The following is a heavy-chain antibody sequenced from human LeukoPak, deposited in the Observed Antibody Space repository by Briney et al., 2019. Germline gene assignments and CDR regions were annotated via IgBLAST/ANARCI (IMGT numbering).Heavy chain of an antibody. D-gene: IGHD1-26*01. CDR1: GGSISSGDYY. J-gene: IGHJ4*02. CDR3: ASAVGATTFDY. V-gene: IGHV4-30-4*08. Sequence: PSETLSLTCTVSGGSISSGDYYWSWIRQPPGKGLEWIGYIYYSGNTYYNPSLKSRVTISVDTSKNQFSLKLSSVTAADTAVYYCASAVGATTFDYWGQGTLVTVSS. CDR2: IYYSGNT.